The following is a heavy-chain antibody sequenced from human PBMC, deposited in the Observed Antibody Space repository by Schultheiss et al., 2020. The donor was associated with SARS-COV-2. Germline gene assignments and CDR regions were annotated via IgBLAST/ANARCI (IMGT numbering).Heavy chain of an antibody. CDR3: ARVAHQLPSDYYYYMDV. CDR2: INSDGSST. D-gene: IGHD2-2*01. V-gene: IGHV3-9*01. Sequence: SLKISCAASGFTFDDYAMHWVRQAPGKGLEWVLRINSDGSSTSYADSVKGRFTISRHNSKNTLYLQMNSLRAEDTAVYYCARVAHQLPSDYYYYMDVWGKGTTVTVSS. CDR1: GFTFDDYA. J-gene: IGHJ6*03.